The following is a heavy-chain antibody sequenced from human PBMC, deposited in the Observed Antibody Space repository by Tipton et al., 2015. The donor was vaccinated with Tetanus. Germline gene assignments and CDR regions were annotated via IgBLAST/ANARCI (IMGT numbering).Heavy chain of an antibody. CDR3: ARELDCSGGGCYSYGLDV. V-gene: IGHV3-66*01. Sequence: SLRLSCAASGFNVRANYLTWVRQTPGKGLEWVSSIYHDDTTYYGDSVKGRFTISRDNSKNTMYLQVNSLRAEDTAVYYCARELDCSGGGCYSYGLDVWGQGTTVTVSS. J-gene: IGHJ6*02. CDR1: GFNVRANY. CDR2: IYHDDTT. D-gene: IGHD2-15*01.